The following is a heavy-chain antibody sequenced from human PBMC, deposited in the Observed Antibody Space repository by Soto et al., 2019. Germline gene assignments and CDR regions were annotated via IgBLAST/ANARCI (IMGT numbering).Heavy chain of an antibody. V-gene: IGHV3-33*01. CDR3: ARELVDYYHYGMAV. J-gene: IGHJ6*02. D-gene: IGHD6-6*01. CDR1: GFTFSSYG. Sequence: SLRLSCAASGFTFSSYGMHWVRQAPGKGLEWVAVIWYDGSNKYYADSVKGRFTISRDNSKNTLYLQMNSLRAEDTAVYYCARELVDYYHYGMAVWGQGTTVTVSS. CDR2: IWYDGSNK.